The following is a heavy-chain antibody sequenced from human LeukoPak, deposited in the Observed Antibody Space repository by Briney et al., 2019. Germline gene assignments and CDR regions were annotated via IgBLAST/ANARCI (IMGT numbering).Heavy chain of an antibody. D-gene: IGHD3-10*01. CDR1: GYTFDTYW. CDR3: ARILVRGVYDY. CDR2: IYPGDSDT. J-gene: IGHJ4*02. V-gene: IGHV5-51*01. Sequence: GESLKISCKGSGYTFDTYWIGWVRHMPGKGLEWMGIIYPGDSDTRYSPSFQGQVTISADKSISTAYQQWSSLKASDTAMYYCARILVRGVYDYWGQGTLVTVSS.